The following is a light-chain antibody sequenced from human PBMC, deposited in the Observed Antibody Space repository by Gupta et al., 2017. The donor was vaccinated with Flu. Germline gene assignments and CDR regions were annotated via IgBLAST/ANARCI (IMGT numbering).Light chain of an antibody. CDR3: QQDGSSPFT. CDR2: GAS. CDR1: QSVSSGY. J-gene: IGKJ4*01. V-gene: IGKV3-20*01. Sequence: EIVLTQSPGTLSLSPGERATLSCRASQSVSSGYLAWYQQNPGQAPRLLIYGASRRATGIPDRFSGSGSGADFTLTISRLEPEDFAVYYCQQDGSSPFTFGRGTKVDIK.